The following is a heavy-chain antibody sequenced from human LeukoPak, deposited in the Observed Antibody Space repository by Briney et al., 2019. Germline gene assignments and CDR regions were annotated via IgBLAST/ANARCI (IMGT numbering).Heavy chain of an antibody. CDR3: ARGPKHCSGGSCYSAWFDP. J-gene: IGHJ5*02. CDR2: ISSNGGST. CDR1: GFTFSSNA. V-gene: IGHV3-64*01. Sequence: GGSLRLSCAASGFTFSSNAMHWVRQAPGKGLEYVSAISSNGGSTYYANSVKGRFTISRDNSKNTLYLQMGSLRAEDMAVYYCARGPKHCSGGSCYSAWFDPWGQGTLVTVSS. D-gene: IGHD2-15*01.